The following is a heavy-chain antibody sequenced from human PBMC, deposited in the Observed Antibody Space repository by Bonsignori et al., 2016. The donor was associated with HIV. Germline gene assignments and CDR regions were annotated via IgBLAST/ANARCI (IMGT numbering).Heavy chain of an antibody. CDR3: ATGDIQAGAY. D-gene: IGHD1-26*01. CDR2: IYYSGST. Sequence: SETLSLTCTVSGGSISSSSYYWGWIRQPPGKGLEWIGSIYYSGSTYYNPSLKSRVTISVDTSKNQFSLKLSSVTAADTAVYYCATGDIQAGAYWGQGTLVTVSS. V-gene: IGHV4-39*07. J-gene: IGHJ4*02. CDR1: GGSISSSSYY.